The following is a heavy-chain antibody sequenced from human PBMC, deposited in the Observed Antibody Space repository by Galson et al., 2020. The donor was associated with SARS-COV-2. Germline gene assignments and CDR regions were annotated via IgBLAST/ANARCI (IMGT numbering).Heavy chain of an antibody. D-gene: IGHD4-17*01. CDR1: GYTLTELS. Sequence: RQVASVKVSCKVSGYTLTELSMHWVRQAPGKGLEWMGGFDPEDGETIYAQKFQGRVTMTEDTSTDTAYMELSSLRSEDTAVYYCAGVQGATVTELNYYGMDVWGQGTTVTVSS. J-gene: IGHJ6*02. CDR3: AGVQGATVTELNYYGMDV. V-gene: IGHV1-24*01. CDR2: FDPEDGET.